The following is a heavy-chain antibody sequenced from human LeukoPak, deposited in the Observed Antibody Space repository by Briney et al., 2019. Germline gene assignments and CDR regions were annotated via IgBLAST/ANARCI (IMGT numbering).Heavy chain of an antibody. J-gene: IGHJ6*04. CDR2: INPNSGGT. CDR1: GYTFTGYY. V-gene: IGHV1-2*02. Sequence: ASVKVSCKASGYTFTGYYMHWVRQAPGQGLEWMGWINPNSGGTNYAQKFQGRVTMTRDTSISTAYMELSRLRSDDTAVYYCARAGHSGPWPYGMDVWGKGTTVTVSS. CDR3: ARAGHSGPWPYGMDV. D-gene: IGHD6-19*01.